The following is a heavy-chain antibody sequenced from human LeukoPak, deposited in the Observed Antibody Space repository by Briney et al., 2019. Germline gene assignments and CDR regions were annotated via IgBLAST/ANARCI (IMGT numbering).Heavy chain of an antibody. CDR1: RFTFSSYA. CDR3: ARRRHGGWFDP. V-gene: IGHV3-23*01. D-gene: IGHD3-16*01. CDR2: ISGSGGST. Sequence: GGSLRLSCAASRFTFSSYAMSWVRQAPGKGLEWVSAISGSGGSTYYADSVKGRFTISRDNSKNTLYLQMNSLRAEDTAVYYCARRRHGGWFDPWGQGTLVTVSS. J-gene: IGHJ5*02.